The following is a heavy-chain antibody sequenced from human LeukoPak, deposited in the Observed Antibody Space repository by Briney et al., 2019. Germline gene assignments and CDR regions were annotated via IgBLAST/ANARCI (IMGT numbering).Heavy chain of an antibody. CDR3: AKEIMIRHNWFDP. J-gene: IGHJ5*02. Sequence: GGSLRLSCAASGFTFSSYWMHWVRQAPGKGLVWVSRINSDGSSRSYADSVKGRFTISRDNAKNTLYLQMNSLRAEDTAVYYCAKEIMIRHNWFDPWGQGTLVTVSS. V-gene: IGHV3-74*01. D-gene: IGHD3-10*01. CDR2: INSDGSSR. CDR1: GFTFSSYW.